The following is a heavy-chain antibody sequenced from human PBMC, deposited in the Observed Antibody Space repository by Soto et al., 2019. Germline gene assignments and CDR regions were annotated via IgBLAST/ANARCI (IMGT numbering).Heavy chain of an antibody. Sequence: EVQLLESGGGLLQPGGSVSLSCAGSGFTFGSHSMTCVRQAPGKGLEWVSAIDGNGISKYYADSVKGRFTISRDNSKNTLYLRMNSLGPEDTAVYFCAKDYEFFANWGQGTLVTVSS. CDR2: IDGNGISK. D-gene: IGHD3-22*01. CDR1: GFTFGSHS. CDR3: AKDYEFFAN. V-gene: IGHV3-23*01. J-gene: IGHJ4*02.